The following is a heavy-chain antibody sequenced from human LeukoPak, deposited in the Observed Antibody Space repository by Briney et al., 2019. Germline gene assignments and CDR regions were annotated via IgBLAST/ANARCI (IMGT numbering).Heavy chain of an antibody. Sequence: GGSLRLSCAASGFTFSSYEMNWVRQAPGKGLEWVSYINSSGSTITYADSVKGRFTISRDNAKNSLYLQMNSLRAEDTAVYYCAREGIVGATRVTDSWGQGTLVTVSS. CDR1: GFTFSSYE. CDR2: INSSGSTI. V-gene: IGHV3-48*03. J-gene: IGHJ4*02. D-gene: IGHD1-26*01. CDR3: AREGIVGATRVTDS.